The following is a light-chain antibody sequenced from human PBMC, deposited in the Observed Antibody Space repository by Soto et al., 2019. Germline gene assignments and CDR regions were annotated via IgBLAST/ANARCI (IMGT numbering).Light chain of an antibody. J-gene: IGLJ1*01. CDR3: CSYAGSSTWV. CDR1: SSVVGSYNL. V-gene: IGLV2-23*02. CDR2: EVS. Sequence: QSVLTQPASVSGSPGQSITISCTGTSSVVGSYNLVSWYQPHPGKAPKLMIYEVSKRPSGVSNRFSGSKSGNTASLTISGLQAEDEADYYCCSYAGSSTWVFGTGTKVTV.